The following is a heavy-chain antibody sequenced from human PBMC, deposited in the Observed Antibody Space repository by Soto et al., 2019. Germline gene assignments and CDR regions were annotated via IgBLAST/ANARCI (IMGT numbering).Heavy chain of an antibody. D-gene: IGHD3-10*01. J-gene: IGHJ6*04. V-gene: IGHV3-23*01. Sequence: GGSLRLSCAASGFTFSSYGMTFSSYAMSWVRQAPGKGLEWVSTISGSGDSTYYADSVKGRFTISRDNSKNTLFLQMNSLRAGDTALYYCAKFREYYPVSGSRTYYFYALDVWGKGTTVTVYS. CDR2: ISGSGDST. CDR1: GFTFSSYGMTFSSYA. CDR3: AKFREYYPVSGSRTYYFYALDV.